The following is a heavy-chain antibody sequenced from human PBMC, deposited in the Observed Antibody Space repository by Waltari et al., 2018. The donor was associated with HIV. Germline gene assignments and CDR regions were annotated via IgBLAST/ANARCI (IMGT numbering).Heavy chain of an antibody. D-gene: IGHD6-13*01. Sequence: QVQLVQSGAEVKKPGASVKVSCKASGYTFTSYGISWVRQAPGQGLKWMGWISAYNGNTTYAQKLKGRVTMTTDTSTSTSYMERRSLRSTDTAVNYWAGLTSSSCYGWFDPWGQGTLVTVSS. CDR2: ISAYNGNT. J-gene: IGHJ5*02. V-gene: IGHV1-18*01. CDR3: AGLTSSSCYGWFDP. CDR1: GYTFTSYG.